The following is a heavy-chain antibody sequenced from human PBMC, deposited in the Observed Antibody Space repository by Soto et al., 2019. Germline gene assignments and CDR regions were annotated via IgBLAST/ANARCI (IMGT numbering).Heavy chain of an antibody. V-gene: IGHV2-5*02. D-gene: IGHD6-13*01. J-gene: IGHJ5*02. CDR1: GFSLSTSGVG. Sequence: HITLKESGPTLVEPTQTLTLTCAFSGFSLSTSGVGVGWIRQPPGKALEWLAFIYWDDDKRYSPSLKTRLTIIKGTPINQVVLIMTDIDAVDTATCYCAYRQEDRGSWGSGWFDPWGQGSLVTVSS. CDR3: AYRQEDRGSWGSGWFDP. CDR2: IYWDDDK.